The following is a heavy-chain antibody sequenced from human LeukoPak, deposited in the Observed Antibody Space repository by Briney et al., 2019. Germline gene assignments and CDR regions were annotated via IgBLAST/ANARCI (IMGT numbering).Heavy chain of an antibody. CDR1: GFIFSTYA. J-gene: IGHJ4*02. CDR2: ISGSGGST. D-gene: IGHD6-13*01. V-gene: IGHV3-23*01. Sequence: GGSLRLSCATSGFIFSTYALSWVRQAPGKGLELASSISGSGGSTYHADSVKGRFTISRDSSKNTLYLQMNSLRAEDTAIYYCARVIRAAPGKGYFDYWGQGTLVTVSS. CDR3: ARVIRAAPGKGYFDY.